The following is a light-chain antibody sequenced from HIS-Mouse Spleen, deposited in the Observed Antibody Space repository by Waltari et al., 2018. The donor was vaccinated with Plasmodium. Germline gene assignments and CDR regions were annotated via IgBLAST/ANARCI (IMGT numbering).Light chain of an antibody. CDR3: CSYAGSSTFVV. CDR2: EGS. Sequence: SALTQPASVSGSPGQSLTISCTGTSSDVGSYNLVPWYQQHPGNAPKLMMYEGSKRPSGVSNRFSGSKSGNTASLTISGLQAEDEADYYCCSYAGSSTFVVFGGGTKLTVL. CDR1: SSDVGSYNL. V-gene: IGLV2-23*03. J-gene: IGLJ2*01.